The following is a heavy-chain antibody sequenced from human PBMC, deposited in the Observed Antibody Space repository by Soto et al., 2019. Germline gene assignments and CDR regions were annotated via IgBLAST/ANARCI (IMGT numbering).Heavy chain of an antibody. Sequence: PSETLSLTCAVYGGSFSGYYWSWIRQPPGKGLEWIGEINHSGSTNYNPSLKSRVTISVDTSKNQFSLKLSSVTAADTAVYYCARGAMYSSSGYSRVGSNWFDSWGQGTLVTVSS. V-gene: IGHV4-34*01. D-gene: IGHD6-13*01. CDR3: ARGAMYSSSGYSRVGSNWFDS. J-gene: IGHJ5*01. CDR1: GGSFSGYY. CDR2: INHSGST.